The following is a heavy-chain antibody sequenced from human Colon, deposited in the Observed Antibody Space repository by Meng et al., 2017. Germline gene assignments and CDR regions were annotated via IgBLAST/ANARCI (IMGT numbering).Heavy chain of an antibody. CDR2: ITKGDYT. J-gene: IGHJ4*02. Sequence: GESLKISCAASGFTFSSYSMGWIRQAPGQGLEWVSVITKGDYTHEADSVRGRFTTSRDNSKNTLFLQMNSRSVEDTATYYCVKEAASCNRGCYSLVDYWGQGTLVTVSS. D-gene: IGHD2-21*02. CDR1: GFTFSSYS. V-gene: IGHV3-23*01. CDR3: VKEAASCNRGCYSLVDY.